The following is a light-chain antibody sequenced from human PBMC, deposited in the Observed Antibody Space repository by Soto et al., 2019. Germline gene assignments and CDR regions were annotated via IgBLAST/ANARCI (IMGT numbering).Light chain of an antibody. CDR2: GAS. Sequence: EVVMTQSPVTLSVSPGERATLSCRASQTVGTYLAWYQQKPGQAPRLLIYGASTRATGIPDRFSGSGSGTEFTLTISSLQSEDFAVYYCQQYNYWPPLTFGGGTKVEIK. CDR3: QQYNYWPPLT. J-gene: IGKJ4*01. CDR1: QTVGTY. V-gene: IGKV3-15*01.